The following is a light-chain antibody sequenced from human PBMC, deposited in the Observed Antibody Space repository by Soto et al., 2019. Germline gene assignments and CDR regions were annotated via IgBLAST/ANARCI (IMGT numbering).Light chain of an antibody. CDR3: QQYNNWPPIT. CDR2: YTS. Sequence: EIVMSQSPATLSVSPEERATLSCRASQSVSIKLAGYQQRPVQAPRILIYYTSTGATGIPARFSGSGSVTEFTLTISSLQSEDFAVYYCQQYNNWPPITFGQGTRM. CDR1: QSVSIK. V-gene: IGKV3-15*01. J-gene: IGKJ5*01.